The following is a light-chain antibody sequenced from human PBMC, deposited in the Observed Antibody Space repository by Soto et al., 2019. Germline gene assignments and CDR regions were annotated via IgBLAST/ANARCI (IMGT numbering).Light chain of an antibody. V-gene: IGKV1-39*01. CDR3: QHCDSTPLT. CDR1: QSINSH. J-gene: IGKJ4*01. CDR2: TTS. Sequence: DIQMTQSPSSLSASVGDGVTITCRASQSINSHLNWYQKKPGKPPKLLIHTTSSLQSRVPSRFSGSGTVTDFTLTISSLQPEDFATYYCQHCDSTPLTFGGGTKVEI.